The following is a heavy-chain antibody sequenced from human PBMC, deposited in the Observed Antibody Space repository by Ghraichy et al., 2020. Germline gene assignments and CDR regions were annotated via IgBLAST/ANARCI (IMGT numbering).Heavy chain of an antibody. CDR2: INPNSGGT. CDR3: AGDQIGDGMYHFYY. CDR1: AYTFAGYY. V-gene: IGHV1-2*06. D-gene: IGHD5-24*01. J-gene: IGHJ4*02. Sequence: ASVKVSCKSSAYTFAGYYMHWVRQAPGQGLEWMGRINPNSGGTDYAQKFRGRVTMTRDTSISTAYMELNRLTSDDTAVYYCAGDQIGDGMYHFYYWGQGALVTVSS.